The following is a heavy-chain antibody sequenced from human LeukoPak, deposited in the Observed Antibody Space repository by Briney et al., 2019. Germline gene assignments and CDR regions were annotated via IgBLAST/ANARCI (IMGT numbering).Heavy chain of an antibody. D-gene: IGHD6-13*01. J-gene: IGHJ4*02. CDR1: GGSISSSSYY. Sequence: SETLSLTCTVSGGSISSSSYYWGWIRQPPGKGLEWIGSIYYSGSTYYNPSLKSRVTISVDTSKNQFSLKLSSVTAADTAVYYCARARRSSWPYYFDYWGQGTLVTVSS. V-gene: IGHV4-39*07. CDR3: ARARRSSWPYYFDY. CDR2: IYYSGST.